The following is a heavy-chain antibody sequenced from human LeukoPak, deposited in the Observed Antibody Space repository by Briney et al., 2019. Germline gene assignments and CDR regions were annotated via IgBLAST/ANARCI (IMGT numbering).Heavy chain of an antibody. CDR1: GGTFSSYA. CDR3: ALGRAYCGGDCYSFDY. D-gene: IGHD2-21*02. J-gene: IGHJ4*02. CDR2: IIPILGTA. Sequence: SVKVSCKASGGTFSSYAISWVRQAPGQGLEWMGGIIPILGTANYAQKFQGRVTITADESTSTAYMELSSLRSEDTAVYYCALGRAYCGGDCYSFDYWGQGTLVTVSS. V-gene: IGHV1-69*13.